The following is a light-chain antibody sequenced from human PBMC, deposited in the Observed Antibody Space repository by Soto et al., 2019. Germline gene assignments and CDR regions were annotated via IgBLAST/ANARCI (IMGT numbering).Light chain of an antibody. CDR2: GAT. J-gene: IGKJ1*01. Sequence: EVVLTQSPGTLSLSPGDRATLSCRASQTVSGRSLAWYQQKPGQGPRLLIFGATNRAAGVPDRFGGSGSGTDFTLTVSRLEPEDFAVYFCQQYSTSPPTFXQGTKADIK. CDR1: QTVSGRS. V-gene: IGKV3-20*01. CDR3: QQYSTSPPT.